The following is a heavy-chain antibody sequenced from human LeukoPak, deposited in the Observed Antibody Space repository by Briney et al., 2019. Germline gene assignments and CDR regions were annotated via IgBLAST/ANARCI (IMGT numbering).Heavy chain of an antibody. V-gene: IGHV6-1*01. CDR3: ARVEYCTNGVCSYDAFDI. Sequence: SQTDSLTCAISGDSVSSNSAVWNWIRQSPSRGLEWLGRTYYRSKWYNDYAVSVKSRITINPDTSKNQFSLQLNSVTPEDTAVYYCARVEYCTNGVCSYDAFDIWGQGTMVTVSS. D-gene: IGHD2-8*01. J-gene: IGHJ3*02. CDR2: TYYRSKWYN. CDR1: GDSVSSNSAV.